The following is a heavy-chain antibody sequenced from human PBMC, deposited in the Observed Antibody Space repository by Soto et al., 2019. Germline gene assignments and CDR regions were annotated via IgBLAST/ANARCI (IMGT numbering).Heavy chain of an antibody. D-gene: IGHD3-10*01. J-gene: IGHJ4*02. V-gene: IGHV4-34*01. Sequence: PSETLSLTCAVYGGSFSGYYWSWIRQPPGKGLEWIGEINHSGSTNYNPSLKSRVTISVDTSKNQFSLKLSSVTAADTAVYYCARGPGTLREFYMVRRSYQFDYWGQGTLVTVSS. CDR3: ARGPGTLREFYMVRRSYQFDY. CDR1: GGSFSGYY. CDR2: INHSGST.